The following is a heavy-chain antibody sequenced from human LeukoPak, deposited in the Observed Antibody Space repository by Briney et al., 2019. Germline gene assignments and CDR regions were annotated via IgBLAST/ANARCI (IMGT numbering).Heavy chain of an antibody. Sequence: GGSLRLSCAASGFTFSSYGMHWVRQAPGKGLEWVAVISYDGSNKYYADSVKGRFTISRDNSKNTLYLQMNSLRAEDTAVYYCAKGVHIVVVPAAIRDWGQGTLVTVSS. CDR3: AKGVHIVVVPAAIRD. D-gene: IGHD2-2*01. J-gene: IGHJ4*02. CDR1: GFTFSSYG. V-gene: IGHV3-30*18. CDR2: ISYDGSNK.